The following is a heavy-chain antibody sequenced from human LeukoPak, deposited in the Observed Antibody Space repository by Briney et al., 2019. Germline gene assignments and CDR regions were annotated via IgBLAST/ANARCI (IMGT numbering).Heavy chain of an antibody. CDR2: IYYSGST. V-gene: IGHV4-59*01. Sequence: PSETLSLTCTVSGGSISSYYWSWIRQPPGKGLEWIGYIYYSGSTNYNPSLKSRVTISVDTSKNQFSLKLSSVTAADTAVYYCARASVTINYDYSGQGTLVTVSS. J-gene: IGHJ4*02. D-gene: IGHD3-10*01. CDR3: ARASVTINYDY. CDR1: GGSISSYY.